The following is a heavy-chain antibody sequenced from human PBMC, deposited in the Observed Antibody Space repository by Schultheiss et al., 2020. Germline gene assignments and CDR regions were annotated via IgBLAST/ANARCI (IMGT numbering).Heavy chain of an antibody. V-gene: IGHV3-74*01. CDR2: MNSDGSST. CDR1: GFTFSSYS. Sequence: GSLRLSCAASGFTFSSYSMNWVRQAPGKGLVWVSRMNSDGSSTTYADSVKGRFTISRDNAKNTLYLQMNSLRVEDTAVYYCAREVEFTGIWTADYWGQGTLVTVSS. J-gene: IGHJ4*02. CDR3: AREVEFTGIWTADY. D-gene: IGHD3/OR15-3a*01.